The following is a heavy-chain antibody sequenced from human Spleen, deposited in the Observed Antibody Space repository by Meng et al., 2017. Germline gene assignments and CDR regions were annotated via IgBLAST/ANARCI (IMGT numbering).Heavy chain of an antibody. V-gene: IGHV3-23*01. CDR1: GFVFSIYA. Sequence: LTCSASGFVFSIYAMTWVRQAPGKGLEWVSTIGGSGGNTYYAGSAKGRFSISRDSSKNTLYLQMKSLSAEDTAVYYCAKDTDRSGPHASYHSGTDVWGQGTSVTVSS. CDR2: IGGSGGNT. J-gene: IGHJ6*02. D-gene: IGHD3-22*01. CDR3: AKDTDRSGPHASYHSGTDV.